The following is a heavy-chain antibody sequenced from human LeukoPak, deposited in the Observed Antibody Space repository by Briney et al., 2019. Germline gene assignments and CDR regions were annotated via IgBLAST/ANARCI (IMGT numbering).Heavy chain of an antibody. CDR1: GYSISSGYY. V-gene: IGHV4-38-2*01. CDR2: IYHSGST. J-gene: IGHJ4*02. D-gene: IGHD3-3*01. Sequence: SETLSLTCAVSGYSISSGYYWGWIRQPPGKGLEWIGSIYHSGSTYYNPSLKSRVTISVDTSKNQFSLKLSSVTAADTAVYYCARHTLLRFLESLPFDYWGQGTLVTVSS. CDR3: ARHTLLRFLESLPFDY.